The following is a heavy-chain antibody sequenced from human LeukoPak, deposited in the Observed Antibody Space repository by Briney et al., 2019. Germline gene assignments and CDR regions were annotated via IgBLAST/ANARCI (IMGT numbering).Heavy chain of an antibody. V-gene: IGHV1-69*05. CDR2: IIPIFGTA. D-gene: IGHD1-1*01. CDR3: ARDTEGELYYDY. J-gene: IGHJ4*02. Sequence: GASVKVSCKASGGTFSSYAISWVRQAPGQGLEWMGGIIPIFGTANYAQKFQGRVTITTDESTSTAYMELRSLRSEDTAVYYCARDTEGELYYDYWGQGTLVTVSS. CDR1: GGTFSSYA.